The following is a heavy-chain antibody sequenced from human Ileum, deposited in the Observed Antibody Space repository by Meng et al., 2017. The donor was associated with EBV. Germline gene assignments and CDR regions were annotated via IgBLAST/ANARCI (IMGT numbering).Heavy chain of an antibody. Sequence: QVQLVESGGGVVQPGRSLRDSCEASCFSFDTFDMHWARQAPGKGLEWVAVISYDENIKFYADSVKGRFTISRDNSKNTLYLQLNSLRPDDTAFYYCTNLSFWGQGTLVTVSS. CDR1: CFSFDTFD. J-gene: IGHJ4*02. D-gene: IGHD2/OR15-2a*01. CDR2: ISYDENIK. V-gene: IGHV3-30*18. CDR3: TNLSF.